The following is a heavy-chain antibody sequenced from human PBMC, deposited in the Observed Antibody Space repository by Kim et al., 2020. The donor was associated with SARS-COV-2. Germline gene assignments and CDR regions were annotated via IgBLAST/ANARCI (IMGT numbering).Heavy chain of an antibody. V-gene: IGHV1-2*02. Sequence: GGTNYARKFQGRVTMTRDTSISTAYMELSRLRSDDTAVYYCARDFSAFDIWGQGTMVTVSS. CDR3: ARDFSAFDI. J-gene: IGHJ3*02. CDR2: GGT.